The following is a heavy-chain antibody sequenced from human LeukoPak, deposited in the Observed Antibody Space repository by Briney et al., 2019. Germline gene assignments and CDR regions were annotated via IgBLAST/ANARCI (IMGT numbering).Heavy chain of an antibody. CDR1: GFIFSSYE. CDR3: ARSSREPRGYAPWELMPPFDY. V-gene: IGHV3-48*01. J-gene: IGHJ4*02. CDR2: ISSSSSTI. D-gene: IGHD4-23*01. Sequence: PGGSLRLSCAASGFIFSSYEMNWVRQAPGKGLEWVSYISSSSSTIYYADSVKGRFTISRDNAKTSLYLQMNSLRAEDTAVYYCARSSREPRGYAPWELMPPFDYWGQGTLVTVSS.